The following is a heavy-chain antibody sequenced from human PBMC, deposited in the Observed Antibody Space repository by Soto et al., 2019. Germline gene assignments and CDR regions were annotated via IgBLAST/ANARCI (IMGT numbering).Heavy chain of an antibody. Sequence: PSETLSLTCTVSGGSISSDYWSWIRQPPGKGLEWIGYIYYSGSTNYNPSLKSRVTISVDTSKNQFSLKLSSVTAADTAVYYCASTYDSSGYYLDWGQGTLVTVSS. V-gene: IGHV4-59*01. CDR2: IYYSGST. CDR1: GGSISSDY. CDR3: ASTYDSSGYYLD. J-gene: IGHJ4*02. D-gene: IGHD3-22*01.